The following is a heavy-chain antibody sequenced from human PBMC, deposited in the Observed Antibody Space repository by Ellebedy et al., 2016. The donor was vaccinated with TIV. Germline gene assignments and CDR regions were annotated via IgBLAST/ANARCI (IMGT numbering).Heavy chain of an antibody. V-gene: IGHV3-30-3*02. J-gene: IGHJ5*02. Sequence: GESLKISXAASGFTFSSYAMHWVRQAPGKGLEWVAVISYDGSNKYYADSVKGRFTISRDNSKNTLYLQMNSLRAEDTALYYCAKSQLSPQYDNWFDPWGQGTLVTVSS. CDR2: ISYDGSNK. CDR3: AKSQLSPQYDNWFDP. D-gene: IGHD3-16*02. CDR1: GFTFSSYA.